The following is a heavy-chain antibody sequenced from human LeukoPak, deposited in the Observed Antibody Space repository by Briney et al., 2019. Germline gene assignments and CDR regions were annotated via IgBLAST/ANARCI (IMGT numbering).Heavy chain of an antibody. J-gene: IGHJ4*02. CDR1: RFTFRSYG. CDR2: ISYDGSKK. Sequence: GRSLRLSCAASRFTFRSYGMHWVRQAPGKGLEWVAVISYDGSKKYYADSVKGRFTISRDNSKNTLYLQMNSLRAEDTAVYYCAKDTYVLRYFDWFLSSFDYWGQGTLVTVSS. D-gene: IGHD3-9*01. CDR3: AKDTYVLRYFDWFLSSFDY. V-gene: IGHV3-30*18.